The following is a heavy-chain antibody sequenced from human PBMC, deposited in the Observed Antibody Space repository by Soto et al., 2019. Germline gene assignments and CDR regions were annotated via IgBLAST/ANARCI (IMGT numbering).Heavy chain of an antibody. CDR1: GFTFSSYS. D-gene: IGHD3-22*01. V-gene: IGHV3-21*01. CDR3: ARDLTMIVVVTALDI. J-gene: IGHJ3*02. Sequence: VQLVESGGGLVKPGGSLRLSCAASGFTFSSYSMNWVRQAPGKGLEWVSSISSSSSYIYYADSVKGRFTISRDNAKNSLYLQMNSLRAEDTAVYYCARDLTMIVVVTALDIWGQGTMVTVSS. CDR2: ISSSSSYI.